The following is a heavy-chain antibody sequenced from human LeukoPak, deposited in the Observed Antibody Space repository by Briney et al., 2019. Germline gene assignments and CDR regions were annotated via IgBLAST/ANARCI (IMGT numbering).Heavy chain of an antibody. J-gene: IGHJ4*02. CDR2: ISYDGSNK. CDR3: AKLGRSSTNLDY. CDR1: GFTFSSYA. V-gene: IGHV3-30-3*02. Sequence: PGGSLRLSCAASGFTFSSYAMHWVRQAPGKGLEWVAVISYDGSNKYYADSVKGRFTISRDNSKNTLYLQMNSLRAEDTAVYYCAKLGRSSTNLDYWGQGTLVTVSS. D-gene: IGHD2-2*01.